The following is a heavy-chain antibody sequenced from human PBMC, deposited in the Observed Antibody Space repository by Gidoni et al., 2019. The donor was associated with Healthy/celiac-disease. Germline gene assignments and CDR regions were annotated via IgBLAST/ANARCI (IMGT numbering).Heavy chain of an antibody. CDR2: IYYSGST. CDR3: ARRHWGQLWKFDY. V-gene: IGHV4-39*01. CDR1: GGSISSSSYY. Sequence: QLQLQESGPGLVTPSATLSLTCTVSGGSISSSSYYWGWIRQPPGKGLEWSGSIYYSGSTYYNPSLKSRVTISVDTSKNQFSLKLSSVTAADTAVYYCARRHWGQLWKFDYWGQGTLVTVSS. D-gene: IGHD5-18*01. J-gene: IGHJ4*02.